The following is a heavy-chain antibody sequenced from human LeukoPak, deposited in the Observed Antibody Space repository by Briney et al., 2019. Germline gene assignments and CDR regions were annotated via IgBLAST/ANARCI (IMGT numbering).Heavy chain of an antibody. J-gene: IGHJ5*02. Sequence: GGSLRLSCAASGFTFSGSSLHWVRQASGKGLEWVGLIRTKANTYATAYAASVTGRFTISRDDSKTTSYLQMNSLKTEDTALYFCTTSYSGNSWYDWFGPWGQGTLVTVSS. D-gene: IGHD6-13*01. CDR2: IRTKANTYAT. V-gene: IGHV3-73*01. CDR1: GFTFSGSS. CDR3: TTSYSGNSWYDWFGP.